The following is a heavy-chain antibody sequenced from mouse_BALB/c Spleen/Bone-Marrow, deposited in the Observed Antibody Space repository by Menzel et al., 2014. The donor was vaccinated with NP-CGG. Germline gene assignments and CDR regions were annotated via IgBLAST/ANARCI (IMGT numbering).Heavy chain of an antibody. CDR3: TRQYGNDTLYNYAMDY. Sequence: DVQLQQTGAELVKRGASVKLSCTATGFNIKDTYMHWVKQRPEQGLEWIGRIDAAKGNTKYAPTFQGTATITADTPSKTAYLQLSSMASVDTAVYYSTRQYGNDTLYNYAMDYFGQRTSLPVSS. V-gene: IGHV14-3*02. D-gene: IGHD2-10*02. CDR1: GFNIKDTY. J-gene: IGHJ4*01. CDR2: IDAAKGNT.